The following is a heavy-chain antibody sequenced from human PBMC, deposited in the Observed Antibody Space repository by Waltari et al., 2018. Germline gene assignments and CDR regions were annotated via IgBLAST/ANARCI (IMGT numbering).Heavy chain of an antibody. J-gene: IGHJ5*02. CDR1: GGSFSGYF. V-gene: IGHV4-34*02. D-gene: IGHD3-10*01. CDR3: ARSGFHGSGTPFDP. Sequence: QVQLQQWGAGLLKPSQTLSLTCAVEGGSFSGYFWNWARQPPGKGLEWIGGIDYSGSTNYNPSLKSRVTLSIDTSRKRFSLNLNSMTAADTAIYYCARSGFHGSGTPFDPWGRGTLVTVSS. CDR2: IDYSGST.